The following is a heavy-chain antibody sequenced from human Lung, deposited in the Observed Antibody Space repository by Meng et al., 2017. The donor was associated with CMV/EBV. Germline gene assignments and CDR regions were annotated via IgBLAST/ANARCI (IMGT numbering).Heavy chain of an antibody. CDR1: EYTFTAYY. D-gene: IGHD2-2*01. Sequence: SVXVSXXASEYTFTAYYIHWVRQAPGQGLEWMGWIDPNGGGTNYAQKFQDRVTMTSDTSIRTACMELSRLRSDDAALYYCARERYLVPAASPDYYYYGMDVWGQGAXVTVSS. J-gene: IGHJ6*02. V-gene: IGHV1-2*02. CDR3: ARERYLVPAASPDYYYYGMDV. CDR2: IDPNGGGT.